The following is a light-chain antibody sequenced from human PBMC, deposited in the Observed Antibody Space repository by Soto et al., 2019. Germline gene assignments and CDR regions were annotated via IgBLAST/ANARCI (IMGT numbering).Light chain of an antibody. J-gene: IGLJ1*01. CDR3: SSYTSSSTYV. CDR1: SSDVGGYNY. CDR2: DVS. V-gene: IGLV2-14*01. Sequence: QSALTQPASVSGSPGQSITISCTGTSSDVGGYNYVSWYQQHPGKAPKLMIYDVSNRPSGVSNRFSDSKSGNTASLTISGLQAEDKADYYCSSYTSSSTYVFGTGTKVTVL.